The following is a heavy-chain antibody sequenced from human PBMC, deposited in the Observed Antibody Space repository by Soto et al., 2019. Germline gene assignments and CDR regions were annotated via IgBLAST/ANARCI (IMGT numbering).Heavy chain of an antibody. V-gene: IGHV3-23*01. Sequence: EVQVLESGGGLVQRGGSLRLSCAASGFTFSSYAMTWVRQAPGKGLEWVSAISGSGGSTYYADSVKGRFTISRDNSKNTLYLQRNSLRAEDTAVYYCAKLPSLTTVTSTIRDWGQGTLVTVSS. J-gene: IGHJ4*02. CDR1: GFTFSSYA. CDR2: ISGSGGST. D-gene: IGHD4-17*01. CDR3: AKLPSLTTVTSTIRD.